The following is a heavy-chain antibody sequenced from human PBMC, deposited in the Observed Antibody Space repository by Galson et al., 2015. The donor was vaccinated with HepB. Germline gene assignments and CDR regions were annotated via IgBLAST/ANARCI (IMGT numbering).Heavy chain of an antibody. V-gene: IGHV3-23*01. D-gene: IGHD2-8*01. CDR1: GFTFSNFA. Sequence: SLRLSCAASGFTFSNFAMSWVRQAPGKGLEWVSAISGSDGSAHYADSVKGRFTISRDDSENTLYLQMNSLRAEDTALYYCAKELYIYTSSHFDSWGQGTLVTVSS. J-gene: IGHJ4*02. CDR2: ISGSDGSA. CDR3: AKELYIYTSSHFDS.